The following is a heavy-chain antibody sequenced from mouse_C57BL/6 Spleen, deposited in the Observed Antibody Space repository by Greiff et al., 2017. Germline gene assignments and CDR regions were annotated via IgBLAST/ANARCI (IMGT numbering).Heavy chain of an antibody. CDR3: YPLLAWFAY. J-gene: IGHJ3*01. CDR1: GFTFTDAW. D-gene: IGHD6-1*01. Sequence: EVQLVQSGAGLVQPGASMKLSCAASGFTFTDAWMDWVRQSPEQGLEWVGEIRNKANNHATYYTESVKGRFTISRDDFKSSVYLHKNSLRAAATGIYSCYPLLAWFAYWGQGTLVTVSA. V-gene: IGHV6-6*01. CDR2: IRNKANNHAT.